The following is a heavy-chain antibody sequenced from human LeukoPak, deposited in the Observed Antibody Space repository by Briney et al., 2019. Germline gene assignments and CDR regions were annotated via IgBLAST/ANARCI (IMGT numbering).Heavy chain of an antibody. Sequence: GASVKVSCKASGYTFSNYGIRWVRQAPGQGLEWMGWISAYNGNTNYAQKLQGRVTMTTDTSTSTAYMELRSLRSDDTAVYYCARAIAGDYNDYWGQGTLATVSS. J-gene: IGHJ4*02. D-gene: IGHD3-16*02. CDR2: ISAYNGNT. CDR3: ARAIAGDYNDY. CDR1: GYTFSNYG. V-gene: IGHV1-18*01.